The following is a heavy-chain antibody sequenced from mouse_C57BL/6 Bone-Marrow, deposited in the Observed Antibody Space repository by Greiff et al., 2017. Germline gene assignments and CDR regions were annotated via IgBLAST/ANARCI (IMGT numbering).Heavy chain of an antibody. V-gene: IGHV1-55*01. Sequence: QVQLKQPGAELVKPGASVKMSCKASGYTFNSYWITWVKQRPGQGLEWIGDIYPGSGSTNYNEKFKSKATLTVDTSSSTAYMQLSSLTSEDSAVYYCARPYYSNYWYVDVWGTGTTVTGSS. J-gene: IGHJ1*03. D-gene: IGHD2-5*01. CDR3: ARPYYSNYWYVDV. CDR2: IYPGSGST. CDR1: GYTFNSYW.